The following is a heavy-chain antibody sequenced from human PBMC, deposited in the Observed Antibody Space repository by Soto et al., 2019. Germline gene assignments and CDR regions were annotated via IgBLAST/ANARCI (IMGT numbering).Heavy chain of an antibody. V-gene: IGHV1-18*01. CDR3: ARTLYGSGPEDWFDP. CDR1: GYTFTSYG. CDR2: ISAYNGNT. Sequence: QVRLVQSGGEVKKPGASVKVSCKASGYTFTSYGISWVRQAPGQGLEWMGWISAYNGNTNYAQKLQGRVTMTTDTSTSTAYMELRSLRSDDTAVYYCARTLYGSGPEDWFDPWGQGTLVTVSS. D-gene: IGHD3-10*01. J-gene: IGHJ5*02.